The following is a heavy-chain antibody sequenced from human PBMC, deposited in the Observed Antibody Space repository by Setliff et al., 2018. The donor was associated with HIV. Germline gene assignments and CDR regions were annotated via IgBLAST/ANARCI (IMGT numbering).Heavy chain of an antibody. Sequence: SETLSLTCTVSEGYITGYYWTWIRQPPGRGLEWVGYIFYSGTTRFNPSLKSRAAISVDSSNNQFSLKMTSVTAADTAVYFCARFNALLGSSTYYDYWGPGLLVTVSS. J-gene: IGHJ4*02. D-gene: IGHD3-22*01. CDR2: IFYSGTT. CDR3: ARFNALLGSSTYYDY. CDR1: EGYITGYY. V-gene: IGHV4-59*01.